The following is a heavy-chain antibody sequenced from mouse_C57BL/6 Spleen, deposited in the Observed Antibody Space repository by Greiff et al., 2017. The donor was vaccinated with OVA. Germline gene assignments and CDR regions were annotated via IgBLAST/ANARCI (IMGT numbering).Heavy chain of an antibody. J-gene: IGHJ1*03. CDR3: ARDYGYDDGDWYFDV. CDR2: IHPNSGRT. Sequence: QVQLQQSGAELVQPGASVKLSCKASGYTFTSYWMHWVKQRPGQGLEWIGMIHPNSGRTNYNEKFKSKATLTVDKSSSTAYMQLSSLTSEDSAVYYCARDYGYDDGDWYFDVWGTGTTVTVSS. CDR1: GYTFTSYW. V-gene: IGHV1-64*01. D-gene: IGHD2-2*01.